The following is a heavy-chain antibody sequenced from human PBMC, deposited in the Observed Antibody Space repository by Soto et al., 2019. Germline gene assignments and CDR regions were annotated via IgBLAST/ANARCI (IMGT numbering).Heavy chain of an antibody. V-gene: IGHV3-53*01. CDR2: LYDVDGT. CDR3: ASWLEREHAYDI. D-gene: IGHD1-1*01. Sequence: GGSLRLSCAALGLTVRGKKYITWVRQAPGKGLEWVSALYDVDGTYYADSAKGRFTISRDNSNSIIYLQMNSLGPDDTAVYYCASWLEREHAYDIWGLGTMVTVSS. J-gene: IGHJ3*02. CDR1: GLTVRGKKY.